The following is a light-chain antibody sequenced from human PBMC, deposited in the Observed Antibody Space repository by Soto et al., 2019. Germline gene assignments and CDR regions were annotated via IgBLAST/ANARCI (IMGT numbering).Light chain of an antibody. J-gene: IGKJ1*01. CDR1: QSVSSN. Sequence: EIVMTQSPATLSVSPGERATLSCRASQSVSSNLAWYQQKPGQAPRLLIYGASTRATGIPARFSGSVSGTEFTLTIRSLQSEDFAVYYCQQYNNWPPLTFGQGTKVQIK. CDR2: GAS. V-gene: IGKV3-15*01. CDR3: QQYNNWPPLT.